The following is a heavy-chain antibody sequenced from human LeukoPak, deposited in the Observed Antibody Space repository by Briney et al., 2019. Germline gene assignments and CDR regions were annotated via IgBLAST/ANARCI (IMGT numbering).Heavy chain of an antibody. D-gene: IGHD3-10*01. CDR3: ARRRSITYYYGSGTYLDS. Sequence: SETLSLTCTVSGGSISSYYWSWIRQPPGKGLEWIGEIIHSGSTNYNPSLKSRVTITVGTSKNQFSLKPSSVTAADTAVYYCARRRSITYYYGSGTYLDSWGQGTLVTVSS. V-gene: IGHV4-34*12. J-gene: IGHJ4*02. CDR2: IIHSGST. CDR1: GGSISSYY.